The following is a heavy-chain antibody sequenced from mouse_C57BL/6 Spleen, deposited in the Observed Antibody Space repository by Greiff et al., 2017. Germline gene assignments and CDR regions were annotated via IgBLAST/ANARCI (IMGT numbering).Heavy chain of an antibody. V-gene: IGHV7-3*01. CDR1: GFTFTDYY. J-gene: IGHJ2*01. CDR3: ARSGYYFDY. CDR2: IRNKANGYTT. Sequence: EVKLVESGGGLVQPGGSLSLSCAASGFTFTDYYMSWVRQPPGKALEWLGFIRNKANGYTTEYSASVKGRFTISRDNSQSILYLQMNALGAEDSATYYCARSGYYFDYWGQGTTLTVSS.